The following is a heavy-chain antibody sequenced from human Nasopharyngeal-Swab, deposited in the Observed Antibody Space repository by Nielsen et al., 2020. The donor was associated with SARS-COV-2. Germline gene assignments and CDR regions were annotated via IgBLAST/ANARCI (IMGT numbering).Heavy chain of an antibody. CDR3: ARITPSTHNLDY. CDR1: GASFSGHY. CDR2: IRHSGST. Sequence: SETLSPTFPLHGASFSGHYWAWIPQPPGKGLEWIGEIRHSGSTTYNSSLKSRLAMSVDTSKNQFSLKLNSVTAADTAVYYCARITPSTHNLDYWGQGILVTVSS. V-gene: IGHV4-34*01. J-gene: IGHJ4*02. D-gene: IGHD5/OR15-5a*01.